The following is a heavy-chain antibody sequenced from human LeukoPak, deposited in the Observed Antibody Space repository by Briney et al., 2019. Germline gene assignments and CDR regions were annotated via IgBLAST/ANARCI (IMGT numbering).Heavy chain of an antibody. J-gene: IGHJ3*02. V-gene: IGHV3-23*01. CDR3: ARGYYYYDSSGYPDDAFDI. D-gene: IGHD3-22*01. CDR2: ISGSGGST. CDR1: GFTFSSYA. Sequence: QTGGSLRLSCAASGFTFSSYAMSWVRQAPGKGLEWVSAISGSGGSTYYADSVKGRFTISRDNSKNTLYLQMNSLRAEDTAVYYCARGYYYYDSSGYPDDAFDIWGQGTMVTVSS.